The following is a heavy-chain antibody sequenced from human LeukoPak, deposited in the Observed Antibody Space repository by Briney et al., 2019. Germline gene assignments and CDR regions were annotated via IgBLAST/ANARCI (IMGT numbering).Heavy chain of an antibody. V-gene: IGHV3-21*01. D-gene: IGHD5-18*01. CDR2: ISSSSSYI. CDR1: GFTFTSYS. CDR3: ARDPTQLSKYYYGMDV. Sequence: GGSLRLSCAASGFTFTSYSMNWVRQAPGKGLEWVSSISSSSSYIYYADSVKGRFTISRDNAKNSLYLQMNSLRAEDTAVYYCARDPTQLSKYYYGMDVWGQGTTVTVSS. J-gene: IGHJ6*02.